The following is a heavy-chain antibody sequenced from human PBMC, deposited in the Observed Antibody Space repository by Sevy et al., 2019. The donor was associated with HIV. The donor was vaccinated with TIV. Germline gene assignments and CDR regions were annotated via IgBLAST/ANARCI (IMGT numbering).Heavy chain of an antibody. CDR2: ISGSGGST. Sequence: GGSLRLSCAASGFTFSSYAMSWVRQAPGKGLEWDSAISGSGGSTYYADSVKGRFTISRDNSKNTLYLQMNSLRAEDTAVYYCAKDCIHSSGPKHLEHYWGQGTLVTVSS. V-gene: IGHV3-23*01. CDR1: GFTFSSYA. CDR3: AKDCIHSSGPKHLEHY. D-gene: IGHD3-22*01. J-gene: IGHJ4*02.